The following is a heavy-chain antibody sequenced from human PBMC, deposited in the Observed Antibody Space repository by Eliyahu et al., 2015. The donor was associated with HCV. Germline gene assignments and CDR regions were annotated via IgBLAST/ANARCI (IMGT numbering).Heavy chain of an antibody. D-gene: IGHD3-22*01. CDR3: AREEGPGYYPNY. V-gene: IGHV3-30-3*01. Sequence: QVQLVESGGAVVQPGGSLRLSCAASGFTFSQYAMLWVRRAPGEGLEWVALVSYDGSGEFYADSVKGRFTVSRDNSKNMLYLQMDSLRAEDTAVYYCAREEGPGYYPNYWGQGTLVTVSS. CDR1: GFTFSQYA. J-gene: IGHJ4*02. CDR2: VSYDGSGE.